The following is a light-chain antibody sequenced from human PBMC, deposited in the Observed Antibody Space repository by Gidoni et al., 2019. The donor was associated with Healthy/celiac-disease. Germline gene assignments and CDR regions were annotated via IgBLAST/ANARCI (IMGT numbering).Light chain of an antibody. V-gene: IGKV1-39*01. CDR2: AAS. Sequence: DMQMSQPPSSLSASVGDRVNITCRASQSISSYLNWYQQKPGKAPKLLIYAASSLQSGVPSMFSGSGSGTDFTLTISSLQPEDFATYYCQQSYSTLTFGGGTKVEIK. J-gene: IGKJ4*01. CDR3: QQSYSTLT. CDR1: QSISSY.